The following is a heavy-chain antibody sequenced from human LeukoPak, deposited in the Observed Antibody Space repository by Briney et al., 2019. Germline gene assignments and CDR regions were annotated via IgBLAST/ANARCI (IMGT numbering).Heavy chain of an antibody. V-gene: IGHV1-69*01. CDR2: IIPIFGTA. CDR1: GGTFSSYA. CDR3: ARGPRGDCSSTSCYRYYHYYMDV. Sequence: SVKVSCKASGGTFSSYAISWVRQAPGQGLEWMGGIIPIFGTANYAQKFQGRVTITADESTSTAYMELSSLRSEDTAVYYCARGPRGDCSSTSCYRYYHYYMDVWGKGTTVTVSS. D-gene: IGHD2-2*01. J-gene: IGHJ6*03.